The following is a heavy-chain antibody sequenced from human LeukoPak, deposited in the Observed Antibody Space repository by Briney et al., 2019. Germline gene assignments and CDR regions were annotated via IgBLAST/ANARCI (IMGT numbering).Heavy chain of an antibody. CDR1: GFTVSSNY. CDR2: IYSGGST. CDR3: AKYQLLYNWFDP. Sequence: PGGSLRLSWAASGFTVSSNYMSWVRQAPGKGLEWVSVIYSGGSTYYADSVKGRFTISRGNSKNTLYLQMNSLRAEDTAVYYCAKYQLLYNWFDPWGQGTLVTVSS. V-gene: IGHV3-66*02. D-gene: IGHD2-2*01. J-gene: IGHJ5*02.